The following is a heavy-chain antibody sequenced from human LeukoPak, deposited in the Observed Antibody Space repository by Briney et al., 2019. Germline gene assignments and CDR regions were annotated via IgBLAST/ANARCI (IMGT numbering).Heavy chain of an antibody. CDR2: IYYSGST. CDR1: GSSISSYY. Sequence: PSETLSLTCTVSGSSISSYYWSWIRQPPGKGLEWIGYIYYSGSTKYNPSLKSRVTISVDASKTQFSLKLNSVTAADTAVYYCARGSRELYYFDYWGQGTLVTVSS. V-gene: IGHV4-59*01. D-gene: IGHD1-7*01. J-gene: IGHJ4*02. CDR3: ARGSRELYYFDY.